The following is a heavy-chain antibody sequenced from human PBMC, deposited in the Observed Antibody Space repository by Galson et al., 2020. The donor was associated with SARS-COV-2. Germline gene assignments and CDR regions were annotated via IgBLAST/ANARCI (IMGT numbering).Heavy chain of an antibody. CDR2: ISSSSSTI. V-gene: IGHV3-48*02. Sequence: GGSLRLSCAASGFTLINYSMNWVRQAPGKGLEWVAYISSSSSTIYYGDSVKGRFTISRDNGKNSLFLQMNSLRDEDTAVYYCARDLSGYDGSGSYYPYFDSWGQGNLVTVSS. CDR1: GFTLINYS. D-gene: IGHD3-10*01. CDR3: ARDLSGYDGSGSYYPYFDS. J-gene: IGHJ4*02.